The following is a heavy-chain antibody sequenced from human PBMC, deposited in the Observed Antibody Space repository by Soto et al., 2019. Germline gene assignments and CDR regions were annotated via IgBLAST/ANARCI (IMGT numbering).Heavy chain of an antibody. CDR3: ARGLGYYRNDYYYAY. CDR2: IIPIFGTA. V-gene: IGHV1-69*01. J-gene: IGHJ4*02. D-gene: IGHD3-22*01. CDR1: GGTFSRHA. Sequence: QVQLVQSGAEVRKPGSSVKVSCKASGGTFSRHAISWVRQAPGQGLEWMGGIIPIFGTANHAQKFQGRVTIIADESTSTIYMELSRLRAVDTVMYYCARGLGYYRNDYYYAYGGQGTLVIVSS.